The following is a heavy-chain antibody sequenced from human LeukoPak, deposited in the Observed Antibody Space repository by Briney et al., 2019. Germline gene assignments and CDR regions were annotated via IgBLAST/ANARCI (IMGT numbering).Heavy chain of an antibody. CDR2: INSDGSST. D-gene: IGHD2-15*01. CDR1: GFTFSSYW. J-gene: IGHJ5*02. Sequence: GGSLRLSCTASGFTFSSYWMHWVRQAPGKGLVWVSRINSDGSSTSYADSVKGRFTISRDNAKNSLYLQMNSLRAEDTAVYSCARGADGVSSNSRGWFDPWGQGTLVTVSS. V-gene: IGHV3-74*01. CDR3: ARGADGVSSNSRGWFDP.